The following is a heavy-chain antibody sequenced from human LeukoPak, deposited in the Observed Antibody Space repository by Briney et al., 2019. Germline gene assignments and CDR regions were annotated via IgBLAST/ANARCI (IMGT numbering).Heavy chain of an antibody. Sequence: GGSLRLSCAASGFTFSDYYMSWIRQAPGKGLEWVSYISSSGSTMYYADSVKGRFTISRDNAKNSLYLQMNSLRAEDTAVYYCASVAVAGIVDYFDYWGQGTLVTVSS. CDR1: GFTFSDYY. J-gene: IGHJ4*02. D-gene: IGHD6-19*01. V-gene: IGHV3-11*01. CDR2: ISSSGSTM. CDR3: ASVAVAGIVDYFDY.